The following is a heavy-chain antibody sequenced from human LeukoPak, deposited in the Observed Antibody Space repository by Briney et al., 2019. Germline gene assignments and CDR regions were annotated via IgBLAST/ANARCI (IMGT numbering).Heavy chain of an antibody. CDR1: GYSISSGYY. D-gene: IGHD1-26*01. CDR3: ARTLVGATTN. J-gene: IGHJ4*02. Sequence: SETLSLTYTVSGYSISSGYYWGWIRQPPGKGLEWIGSIYHSGSTYYNPSLKSRVTISVDTSKNQFSLKLSSVAAADTAVYYCARTLVGATTNWGQGTLVTVSS. V-gene: IGHV4-38-2*02. CDR2: IYHSGST.